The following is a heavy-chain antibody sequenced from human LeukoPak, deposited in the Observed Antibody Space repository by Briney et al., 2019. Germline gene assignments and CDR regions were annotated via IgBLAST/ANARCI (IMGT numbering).Heavy chain of an antibody. V-gene: IGHV4-4*09. J-gene: IGHJ4*02. D-gene: IGHD6-13*01. Sequence: SETLSLTCTVSGGSISSYYWSWIRQPPGRGLEWIGYIYTSGSTNYNPSLKSRVTISVDTSKNQFSLKLSSVTAADTAVYYCARESSHSLSLDYWGQGTLVTVSS. CDR2: IYTSGST. CDR1: GGSISSYY. CDR3: ARESSHSLSLDY.